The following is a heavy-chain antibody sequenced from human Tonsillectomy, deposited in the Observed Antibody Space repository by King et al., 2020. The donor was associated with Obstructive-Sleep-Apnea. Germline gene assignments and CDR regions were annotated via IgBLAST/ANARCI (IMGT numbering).Heavy chain of an antibody. V-gene: IGHV3-30-3*01. CDR2: ISYDGSHK. CDR3: ARTAVDPYSSSGYYYYYGMDV. Sequence: QLVQSGGGVVQPGRSLRLSCAASGFTFSTYAMHWVRQVPGKGLEGVAVISYDGSHKYYEDSCKGRFNISRDNSKNTLYLQRNSLRPEDTAVYYCARTAVDPYSSSGYYYYYGMDVWGQGTTVTVSS. J-gene: IGHJ6*02. D-gene: IGHD6-13*01. CDR1: GFTFSTYA.